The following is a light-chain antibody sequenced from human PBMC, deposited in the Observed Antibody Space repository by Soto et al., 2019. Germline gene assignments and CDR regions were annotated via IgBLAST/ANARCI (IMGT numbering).Light chain of an antibody. CDR3: QQLNNYPPT. J-gene: IGKJ5*01. CDR1: QDIGNA. Sequence: DIQMTQSPSSLSASVGDRVTITCRASQDIGNALGWFQQKPGKAPKRLIYAASTLQSGVPSRFSGSRSGTEFTLTISSLQPEDFATYFCQQLNNYPPTFGQGTRLEIK. V-gene: IGKV1-17*01. CDR2: AAS.